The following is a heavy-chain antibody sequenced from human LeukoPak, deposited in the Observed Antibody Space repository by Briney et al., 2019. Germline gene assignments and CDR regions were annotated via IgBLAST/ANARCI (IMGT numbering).Heavy chain of an antibody. D-gene: IGHD6-13*01. CDR1: GYTFTGYY. V-gene: IGHV1-2*02. J-gene: IGHJ1*01. Sequence: ASVKVSCKASGYTFTGYYMHWVRQAPGQGLEWMGWINPNSGGTNYAQKFQGRVTMTRDTSISTAYMELSRLRSDDTAVYYCATGPIELVPEYFQHWGQGTLVTVSS. CDR3: ATGPIELVPEYFQH. CDR2: INPNSGGT.